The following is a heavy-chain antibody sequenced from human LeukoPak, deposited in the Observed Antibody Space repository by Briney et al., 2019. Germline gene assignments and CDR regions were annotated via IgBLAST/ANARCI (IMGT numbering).Heavy chain of an antibody. Sequence: GGSLRLSCAASGFTFSSYWMHWVRQAPGKGLVWVSRINTDRSSTSYADSVKGRFTISRDNAKNTLYLQMNSLRAEDTAVYYCARPRHHYDSSGYFPYYMDVWGKGTTVTVSS. J-gene: IGHJ6*03. CDR3: ARPRHHYDSSGYFPYYMDV. CDR2: INTDRSST. D-gene: IGHD3-22*01. V-gene: IGHV3-74*01. CDR1: GFTFSSYW.